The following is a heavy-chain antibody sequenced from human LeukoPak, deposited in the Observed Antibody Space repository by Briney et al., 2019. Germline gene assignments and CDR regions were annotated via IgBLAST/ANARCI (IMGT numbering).Heavy chain of an antibody. Sequence: GGSLRLSCEASGLTFRSYGMHWVRQAPGKGLEWVAVISYDGSNKYYADSVKGRFTISRDNSKNTLYLQMNSLRAEDTAVYYCAKDRGYSYGIGYYFDYWGQGTLVTVSS. D-gene: IGHD5-18*01. V-gene: IGHV3-30*18. CDR2: ISYDGSNK. CDR3: AKDRGYSYGIGYYFDY. CDR1: GLTFRSYG. J-gene: IGHJ4*02.